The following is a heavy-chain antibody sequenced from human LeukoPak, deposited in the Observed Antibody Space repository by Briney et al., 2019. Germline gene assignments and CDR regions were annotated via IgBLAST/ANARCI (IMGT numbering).Heavy chain of an antibody. V-gene: IGHV4-39*01. D-gene: IGHD2-15*01. CDR3: ARKYCSGVDCYSNY. J-gene: IGHJ4*02. CDR2: VYYGGST. CDR1: GGSISSSGYY. Sequence: PSESLSLTCTVSGGSISSSGYYWGWIRHPPGKGLEWIGSVYYGGSTYYNPSLKSRVTISVDTSKNQFSLKLSSVTAADTAMYYCARKYCSGVDCYSNYWGQGTLVTVSS.